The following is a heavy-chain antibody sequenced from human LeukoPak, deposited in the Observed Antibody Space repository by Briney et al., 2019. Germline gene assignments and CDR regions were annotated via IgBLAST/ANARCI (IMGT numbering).Heavy chain of an antibody. CDR3: ARAPSAQWYFQH. Sequence: PGGSLRLSRAASGFSVSSNYMSWVRQAPGKGLEWVSVIYSGGSSYYGDSVKGRFTISRDNSKNTLYLQMNSLRAEDTAVYYCARAPSAQWYFQHWGQGTLVIVSS. CDR2: IYSGGSS. D-gene: IGHD6-19*01. CDR1: GFSVSSNY. V-gene: IGHV3-53*01. J-gene: IGHJ1*01.